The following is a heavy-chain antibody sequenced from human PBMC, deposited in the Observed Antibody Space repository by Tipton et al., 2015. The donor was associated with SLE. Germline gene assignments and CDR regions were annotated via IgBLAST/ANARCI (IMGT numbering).Heavy chain of an antibody. V-gene: IGHV3-48*01. D-gene: IGHD3-22*01. J-gene: IGHJ3*02. Sequence: SLRLSCAASGFTFSSYSMNWVRQAPGKGLEWVSYISSTSTTIHYADSVKGRFTISRDNAKNSLYLQMSSLRAEDTAVYYCARTYYYDSSSAKDDLDIWGQGTMVTVSS. CDR3: ARTYYYDSSSAKDDLDI. CDR1: GFTFSSYS. CDR2: ISSTSTTI.